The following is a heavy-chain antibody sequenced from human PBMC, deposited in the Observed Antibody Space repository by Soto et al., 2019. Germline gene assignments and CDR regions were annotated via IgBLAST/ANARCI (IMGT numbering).Heavy chain of an antibody. V-gene: IGHV4-39*01. D-gene: IGHD3-9*01. CDR3: ARHGTRYFEWFYGIDV. Sequence: SKTLSVTRTGSGGATSTRSYYWGWIRQPPGKGLEWIGSIYYSGSTYYNPSLKSRVTISVDTSKNQFSLKLSSVTAVDTAVYYFARHGTRYFEWFYGIDVWGQGTTGT. CDR2: IYYSGST. CDR1: GGATSTRSYY. J-gene: IGHJ6*02.